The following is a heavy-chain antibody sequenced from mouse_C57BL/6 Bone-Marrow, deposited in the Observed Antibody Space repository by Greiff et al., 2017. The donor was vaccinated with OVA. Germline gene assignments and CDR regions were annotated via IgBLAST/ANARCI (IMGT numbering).Heavy chain of an antibody. CDR2: IRLKSDNYAT. CDR3: TVPSTTVVPFAY. V-gene: IGHV6-3*01. Sequence: EVKLVESGGGLVQPGGSMKLSCVASGFTFSNYWMNWVRQSPEKGLEWVAQIRLKSDNYATHYAESVKGRFTISRDDSKSSVYLQMNNLRAEDTGIYYCTVPSTTVVPFAYWGQGTLVTVSA. CDR1: GFTFSNYW. D-gene: IGHD1-1*01. J-gene: IGHJ3*01.